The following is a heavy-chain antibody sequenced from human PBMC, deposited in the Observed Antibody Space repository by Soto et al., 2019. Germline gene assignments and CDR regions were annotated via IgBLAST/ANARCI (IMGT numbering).Heavy chain of an antibody. Sequence: GGSLRLSCAASGFTFSSYGMRWVRQAPGKWLEWVAVISYDGSNKYYADSVKGRFTISRDNSKNTLYLQMNSLRAEDTAVYYCAKDSVVVVAAEPYYYSGMDVWGQGTTVTVS. D-gene: IGHD2-15*01. CDR2: ISYDGSNK. CDR3: AKDSVVVVAAEPYYYSGMDV. V-gene: IGHV3-30*18. J-gene: IGHJ6*02. CDR1: GFTFSSYG.